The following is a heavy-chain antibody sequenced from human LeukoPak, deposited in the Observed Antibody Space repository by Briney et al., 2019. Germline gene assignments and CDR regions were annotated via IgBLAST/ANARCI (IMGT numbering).Heavy chain of an antibody. Sequence: GGSLRLSCAASGFTFSSYAMSWVRQAPGKGLEWVSAISGSGGSTYYADSVKGRFTISRDNSKNTLYLQMNSLRAEDTAVYYCAKHLGATTETFYGMDVWGQGTTVTVSS. CDR1: GFTFSSYA. J-gene: IGHJ6*02. D-gene: IGHD1-26*01. V-gene: IGHV3-23*01. CDR3: AKHLGATTETFYGMDV. CDR2: ISGSGGST.